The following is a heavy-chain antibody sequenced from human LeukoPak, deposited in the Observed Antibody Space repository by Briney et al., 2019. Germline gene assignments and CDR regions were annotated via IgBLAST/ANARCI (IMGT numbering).Heavy chain of an antibody. D-gene: IGHD3-22*01. CDR3: ARSGYYYDSSGYYYNYFDY. J-gene: IGHJ4*02. Sequence: SQTLSLTCTVSGGSICSGSYYWSWIRQPAGKGLEWIGRIYTSGSTNYNPSLKSRVTISVDTSKNQFSLKLSSVTAADTAVYYCARSGYYYDSSGYYYNYFDYWGQGTLVTVSS. V-gene: IGHV4-61*02. CDR2: IYTSGST. CDR1: GGSICSGSYY.